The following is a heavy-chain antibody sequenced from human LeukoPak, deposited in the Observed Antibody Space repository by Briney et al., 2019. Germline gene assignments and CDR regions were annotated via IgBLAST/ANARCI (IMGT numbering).Heavy chain of an antibody. CDR1: GFTFSGSA. D-gene: IGHD3-10*01. CDR2: INHDGSEK. J-gene: IGHJ4*02. CDR3: ARGGPLWFGEFLYYFDY. V-gene: IGHV3-7*01. Sequence: GGSLRLSCAASGFTFSGSAMHWVRQASGKGLEWVANINHDGSEKYYVDSVKGRFTISRDNAKNSLYLQMNSLRAEDTAVYYCARGGPLWFGEFLYYFDYWGQGTLVTVSS.